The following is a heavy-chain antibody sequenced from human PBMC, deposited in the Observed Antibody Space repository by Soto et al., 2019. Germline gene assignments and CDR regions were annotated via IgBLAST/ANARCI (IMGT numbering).Heavy chain of an antibody. J-gene: IGHJ3*02. Sequence: EVQLGESWGGLVQTGGSLRLYCASSGFTFSRLWMSWVRQDPGKGLECVANKKGDGSERYYADSVKGRFTISRDNAKNSLYLPMNSLRDEDTAVYYCYNNVQARLWLILLENVFDTWGQGTMVSVS. CDR2: KKGDGSER. D-gene: IGHD6-19*01. V-gene: IGHV3-7*01. CDR3: YNNVQARLWLILLENVFDT. CDR1: GFTFSRLW.